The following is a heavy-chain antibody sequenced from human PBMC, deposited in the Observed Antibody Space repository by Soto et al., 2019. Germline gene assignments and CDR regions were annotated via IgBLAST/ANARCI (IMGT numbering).Heavy chain of an antibody. CDR2: IYYSGST. Sequence: QVQLQESGPGLVKPSQTLSLTCTVSGGSISSGGYYWSWIRQHPGKGLEWIGYIYYSGSTYYNPSLKRRVTISVDTSKNQFSLKLSSVTAADTAVYYCARLRYFDWLIPSYYFDYWGQGTLVTVSS. V-gene: IGHV4-31*03. J-gene: IGHJ4*02. CDR3: ARLRYFDWLIPSYYFDY. D-gene: IGHD3-9*01. CDR1: GGSISSGGYY.